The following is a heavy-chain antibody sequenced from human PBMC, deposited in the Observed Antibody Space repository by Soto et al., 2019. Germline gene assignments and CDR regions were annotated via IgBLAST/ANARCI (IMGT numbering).Heavy chain of an antibody. CDR2: INHSGST. V-gene: IGHV4-34*01. Sequence: SETLSLTCAVYGGSFSGYYWSWIRQPPGKGLEWIGEINHSGSTNHNPSLKSRVTISVDTSKNQFSLKLSSVTAADTAVYYCARRAGDCSSTSCYAFYAFDIWGQGTMVTVSS. D-gene: IGHD2-2*01. J-gene: IGHJ3*02. CDR1: GGSFSGYY. CDR3: ARRAGDCSSTSCYAFYAFDI.